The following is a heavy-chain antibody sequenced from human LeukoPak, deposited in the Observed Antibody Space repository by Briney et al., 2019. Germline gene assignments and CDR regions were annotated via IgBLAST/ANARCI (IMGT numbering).Heavy chain of an antibody. D-gene: IGHD5-12*01. CDR1: GFTFSSYG. Sequence: GGSLRLSCAASGFTFSSYGMHWVRQAPGKGLEWVAVISYDGSNKYYADSVKGRFTISRDNSKNTLYLQMNSLRAEDTAVYYCAKSVGSYYFDHWGQGTLVTVSS. CDR3: AKSVGSYYFDH. V-gene: IGHV3-30*18. CDR2: ISYDGSNK. J-gene: IGHJ4*02.